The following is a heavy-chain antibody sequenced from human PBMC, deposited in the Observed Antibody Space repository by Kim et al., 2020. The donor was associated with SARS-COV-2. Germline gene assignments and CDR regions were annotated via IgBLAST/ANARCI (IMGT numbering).Heavy chain of an antibody. V-gene: IGHV3-74*01. J-gene: IGHJ3*02. D-gene: IGHD3-16*01. Sequence: GESLRLSCAASGLIFSPYWMHWVRQAPGKGLVWVSYINSDGSDTTYADFVKGRFTISRDNAKKMVYLQMNNLRAEDTAVYYCARGGDGAVDIWGQGTMVTVSS. CDR2: INSDGSDT. CDR3: ARGGDGAVDI. CDR1: GLIFSPYW.